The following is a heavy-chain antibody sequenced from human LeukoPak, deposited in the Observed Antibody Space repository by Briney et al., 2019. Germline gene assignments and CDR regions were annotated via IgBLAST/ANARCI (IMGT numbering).Heavy chain of an antibody. CDR1: GYTLTGYY. Sequence: GSVKVSCKASGYTLTGYYMHWVRQAPGQGLEWMGWINPNSGGTNYAQKFQGRVTMTRDTSISTAYMELSRLRSDDTAVYYCARVSTNPTSIAAAGTSPFDYWGQGTLVTVSS. J-gene: IGHJ4*02. V-gene: IGHV1-2*02. CDR2: INPNSGGT. D-gene: IGHD6-13*01. CDR3: ARVSTNPTSIAAAGTSPFDY.